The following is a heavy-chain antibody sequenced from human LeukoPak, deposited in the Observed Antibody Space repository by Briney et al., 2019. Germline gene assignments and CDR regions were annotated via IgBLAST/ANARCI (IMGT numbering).Heavy chain of an antibody. V-gene: IGHV4-34*01. J-gene: IGHJ4*02. CDR1: GGSFSGYY. D-gene: IGHD6-13*01. Sequence: SETLSLTCAVYGGSFSGYYWSWIRQPPGKGLEWIGEINHSGSTNYNPSLKSRVTISVDTSKNQFSLKLSSVTAADTAVYYCTAAAGTRYLDYLGQGTLVTVSS. CDR3: TAAAGTRYLDY. CDR2: INHSGST.